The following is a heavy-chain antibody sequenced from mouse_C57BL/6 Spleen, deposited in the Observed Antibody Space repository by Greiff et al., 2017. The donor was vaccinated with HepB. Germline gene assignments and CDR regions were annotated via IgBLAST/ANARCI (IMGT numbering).Heavy chain of an antibody. CDR1: GFTFSSYA. Sequence: EVKLMESGGGLVKPGGSLKLSCAASGFTFSSYAMSWVRQTPEKRLEWVATISDGGSYTYYPDNVKGRFTISRDNAKNNLYLQMSHLKSEDTAMYYCASFYYDYDSYFDVWGTGTTVTVSS. CDR3: ASFYYDYDSYFDV. V-gene: IGHV5-4*03. J-gene: IGHJ1*03. CDR2: ISDGGSYT. D-gene: IGHD2-4*01.